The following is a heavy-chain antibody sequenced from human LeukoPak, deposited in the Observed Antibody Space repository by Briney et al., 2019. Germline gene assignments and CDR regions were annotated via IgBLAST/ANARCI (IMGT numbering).Heavy chain of an antibody. CDR1: GDTFSSYG. CDR3: ERDLYYYDSGGPDY. D-gene: IGHD3-22*01. V-gene: IGHV1-69*05. CDR2: IIPISGES. Sequence: SVNVSCKTSGDTFSSYGLNWVRQAPGQGLEWMGWIIPISGESNYAQNFQDRVTINTDESTSTVYMELSSLRCEDTAVYYCERDLYYYDSGGPDYWGQGTLVSVSS. J-gene: IGHJ4*02.